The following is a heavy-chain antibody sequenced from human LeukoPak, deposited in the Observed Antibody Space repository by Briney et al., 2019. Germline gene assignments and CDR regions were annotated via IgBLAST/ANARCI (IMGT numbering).Heavy chain of an antibody. CDR3: AKDLLVELRFYYYYYMDV. CDR1: GFTFSSYA. D-gene: IGHD1-7*01. Sequence: PAGSLRLSCAASGFTFSSYAMSWVRQAPGKGLEWVSAISVSGGSTYYADSVNGRFTISGDNSKNTLYLQMNSLRAEDTAVYYCAKDLLVELRFYYYYYMDVWGKGTTVTVSS. CDR2: ISVSGGST. V-gene: IGHV3-23*01. J-gene: IGHJ6*03.